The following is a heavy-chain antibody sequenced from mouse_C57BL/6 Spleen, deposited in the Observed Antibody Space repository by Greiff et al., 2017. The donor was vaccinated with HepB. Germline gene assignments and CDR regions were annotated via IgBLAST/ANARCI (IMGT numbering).Heavy chain of an antibody. CDR1: GYSITSGYY. J-gene: IGHJ2*01. CDR2: ISYDGSN. D-gene: IGHD1-1*01. V-gene: IGHV3-6*01. Sequence: VQLQESGPGLVKPSQSLSLTCSVTGYSITSGYYWNWIRQFPGNKLEWMGYISYDGSNNYNPSLKNRISITRDTSKNQFFLKLNSVTTEDTATYYCASLYGSRGGYFDYWGQGTTLTVSS. CDR3: ASLYGSRGGYFDY.